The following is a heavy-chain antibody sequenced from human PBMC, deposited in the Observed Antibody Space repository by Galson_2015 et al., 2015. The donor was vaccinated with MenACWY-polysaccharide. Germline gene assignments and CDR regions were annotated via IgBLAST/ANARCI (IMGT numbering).Heavy chain of an antibody. V-gene: IGHV4-34*01. CDR3: ARDRYVWGSYRYSPIDY. D-gene: IGHD3-16*02. CDR2: INHSGST. J-gene: IGHJ4*02. CDR1: GGSFSGYY. Sequence: SETLSLTCAVYGGSFSGYYWSWIRQPPGKGMEWIGEINHSGSTNYNPSLKSRVTISVDTSKNQFSLKLSSVTAADTAVYYCARDRYVWGSYRYSPIDYWGQGTLVTVSS.